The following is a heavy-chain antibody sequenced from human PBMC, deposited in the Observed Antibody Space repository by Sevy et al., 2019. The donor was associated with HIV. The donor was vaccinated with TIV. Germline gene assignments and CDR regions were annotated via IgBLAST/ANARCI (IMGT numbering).Heavy chain of an antibody. CDR3: ARELQWEPHFDY. J-gene: IGHJ4*02. V-gene: IGHV4-61*01. Sequence: SETLSLTCTVSGGSVSSGSYYWSWIRQPPGKGLEWTGYIYYSGSTNYNPPLKSRVTISVDTSKNQFSLKLSSVTAADTAVYYCARELQWEPHFDYWGQGTLVTVSS. D-gene: IGHD1-26*01. CDR1: GGSVSSGSYY. CDR2: IYYSGST.